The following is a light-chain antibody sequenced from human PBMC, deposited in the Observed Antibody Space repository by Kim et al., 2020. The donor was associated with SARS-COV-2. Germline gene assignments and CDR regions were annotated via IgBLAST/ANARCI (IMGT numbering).Light chain of an antibody. Sequence: RATITGKSSQTVLASSNNKNYLAWHQQKPGQPPKLLIYWASTRESGVPDRFSGSGSGTDFTLTISSLQAEDVAVYYCQQYYGIPFTFGQGTKLEI. J-gene: IGKJ2*01. CDR1: QTVLASSNNKNY. V-gene: IGKV4-1*01. CDR3: QQYYGIPFT. CDR2: WAS.